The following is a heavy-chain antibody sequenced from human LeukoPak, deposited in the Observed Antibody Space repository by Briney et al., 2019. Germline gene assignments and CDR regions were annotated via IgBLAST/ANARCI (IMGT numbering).Heavy chain of an antibody. J-gene: IGHJ4*02. V-gene: IGHV3-7*01. CDR3: ARESKGRSKIDY. D-gene: IGHD4-17*01. CDR2: INKDGSER. Sequence: GGSLRLSCAASGFTFSGYWMSWVPQAPGKGLEWVANINKDGSERYNVDSVKGRFTISRDNANKSLYLQMNSLRAEDTSVYYCARESKGRSKIDYWGQGTLVTVSS. CDR1: GFTFSGYW.